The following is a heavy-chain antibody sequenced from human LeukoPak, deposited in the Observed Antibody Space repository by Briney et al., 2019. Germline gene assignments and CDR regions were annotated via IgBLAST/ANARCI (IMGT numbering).Heavy chain of an antibody. CDR3: ATVVDLWFGDPPTGHNWFDP. D-gene: IGHD3-10*01. CDR2: FHPEDGET. V-gene: IGHV1-24*01. CDR1: GYTLTELS. Sequence: ASVKVSCKVSGYTLTELSMHWVRQAPGKGLEWMGGFHPEDGETIYAQKFQGRVTMTEDTSTDTAYMELSSLRSEDTAVYYCATVVDLWFGDPPTGHNWFDPWGQGTLVTVSS. J-gene: IGHJ5*02.